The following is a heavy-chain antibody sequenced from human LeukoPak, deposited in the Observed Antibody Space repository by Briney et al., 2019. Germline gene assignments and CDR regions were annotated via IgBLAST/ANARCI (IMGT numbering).Heavy chain of an antibody. J-gene: IGHJ4*02. CDR2: ISNSGGRT. V-gene: IGHV3-23*01. CDR1: GFTFSSYA. Sequence: GGSLRLSCAASGFTFSSYAMSWVRQAPGKGLEWVSSISNSGGRTFYTDSVKGRFTISRDNSKITLYLQMNGLGAEDTAVYYCAKSYNGYESKPDYWGQGTLVTVSS. CDR3: AKSYNGYESKPDY. D-gene: IGHD5-12*01.